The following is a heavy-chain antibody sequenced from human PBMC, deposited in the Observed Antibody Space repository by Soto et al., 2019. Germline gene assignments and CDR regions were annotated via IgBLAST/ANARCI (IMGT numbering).Heavy chain of an antibody. D-gene: IGHD3-10*01. CDR2: INGDGSST. Sequence: EVQLVESGGGLVQPGGSLRLSCAASGFTFNIYWMHWVRQAPGKGLVWVSHINGDGSSTPYADSVKGRFTISRDNAKNTLYLQMKSLRAEDTAVYYCARGYYGSGSYYFDPWGHGTLVTVSS. V-gene: IGHV3-74*01. CDR1: GFTFNIYW. CDR3: ARGYYGSGSYYFDP. J-gene: IGHJ5*02.